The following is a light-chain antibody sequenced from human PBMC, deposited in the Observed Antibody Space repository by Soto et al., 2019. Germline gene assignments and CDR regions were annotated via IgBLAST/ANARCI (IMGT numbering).Light chain of an antibody. V-gene: IGKV3-11*01. Sequence: EIVLTQSPATLSLSPGERATLSCRASQSVNNYVAWYQQKPAQAPRLLIYDASNRATGVPGRFSGSGSGTDFTLTINSLEPEDFAVYYCQQRFNWPPITFGQGTRLEIK. CDR1: QSVNNY. J-gene: IGKJ5*01. CDR2: DAS. CDR3: QQRFNWPPIT.